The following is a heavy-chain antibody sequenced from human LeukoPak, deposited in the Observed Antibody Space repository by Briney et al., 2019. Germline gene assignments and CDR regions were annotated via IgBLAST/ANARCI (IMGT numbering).Heavy chain of an antibody. Sequence: PGRSLRLSCAASGFTFSSYGMHWVRQTPGKGLEWVAVISYDGSNKYYADSVKGRFTISRDNSKNTLYLQMNSLRAEDTAVYYCARDSPSPTSSSWSTLYYYYYGMDVWGQGTTVTVSS. CDR1: GFTFSSYG. CDR2: ISYDGSNK. D-gene: IGHD6-13*01. CDR3: ARDSPSPTSSSWSTLYYYYYGMDV. J-gene: IGHJ6*02. V-gene: IGHV3-30*03.